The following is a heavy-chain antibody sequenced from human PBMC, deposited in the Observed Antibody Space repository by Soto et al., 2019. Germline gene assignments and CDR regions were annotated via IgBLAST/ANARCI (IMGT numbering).Heavy chain of an antibody. CDR3: ARKLTMGLVDY. V-gene: IGHV4-38-2*01. CDR1: GYSISSGYY. Sequence: SETLSLTCAVSGYSISSGYYWGWIRQPPGKGLEWIGSIYHSGSTYYNPSLKSRVTISVDTSKNQFSLKLSSVTAADTAVYYCARKLTMGLVDYWGQGTMVTFSS. CDR2: IYHSGST. J-gene: IGHJ4*02. D-gene: IGHD3-10*01.